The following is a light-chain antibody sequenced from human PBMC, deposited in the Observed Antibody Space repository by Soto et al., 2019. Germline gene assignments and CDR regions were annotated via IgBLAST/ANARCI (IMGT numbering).Light chain of an antibody. J-gene: IGKJ5*01. V-gene: IGKV3-20*01. Sequence: EIVLTQSPGTLSFSPVARATLXLKARQSLTHRSLAWYQQRPGQAPNRLIYGATHRTAGIPDRFSGSGSGTDFTLTISRLEPEDFSVYYCQQYGGTPPLTFGQGTRLE. CDR3: QQYGGTPPLT. CDR2: GAT. CDR1: QSLTHRS.